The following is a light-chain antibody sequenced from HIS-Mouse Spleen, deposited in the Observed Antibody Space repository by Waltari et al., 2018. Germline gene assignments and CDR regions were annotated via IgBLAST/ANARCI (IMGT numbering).Light chain of an antibody. V-gene: IGKV1-9*01. CDR2: AAS. Sequence: DSQLTQPPSFLSASVVDRVTITCWASQGISSYLAWYQQKPGKAPKLLIYAASTLQSGVPSRFSGSGSGTEFTLTISSLQPEDFATYYCQQLNSYPPTFGQGTKVEIK. CDR3: QQLNSYPPT. CDR1: QGISSY. J-gene: IGKJ1*01.